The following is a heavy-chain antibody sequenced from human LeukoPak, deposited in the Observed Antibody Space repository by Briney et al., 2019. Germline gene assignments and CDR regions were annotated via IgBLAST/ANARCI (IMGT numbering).Heavy chain of an antibody. Sequence: GGSLRPSCAASGFTLTSYAMSWVGQAPGKGLEGVSSISGSGRGGIPSYAESVKGLCTISRDNSRNTLYLPLNSLRVEATALYYCARLRNDFWTGYPSDAFDIWGQGTMVTVSS. J-gene: IGHJ3*02. CDR2: ISGSGRGGIP. V-gene: IGHV3-23*01. CDR1: GFTLTSYA. CDR3: ARLRNDFWTGYPSDAFDI. D-gene: IGHD3/OR15-3a*01.